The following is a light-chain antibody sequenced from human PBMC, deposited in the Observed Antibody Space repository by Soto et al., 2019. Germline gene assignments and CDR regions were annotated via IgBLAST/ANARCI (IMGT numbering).Light chain of an antibody. CDR2: EVS. Sequence: QSPLTQPASVSGSPGQSITISCTGTSSDVGGYNYVSWYQQHPGKAPKFMIYEVSNRPSGVSNRFSGSKSGNTASLTISGLQAEDEADYYCSSYTSSSTHWVFGGGTKLTVL. CDR1: SSDVGGYNY. V-gene: IGLV2-14*01. J-gene: IGLJ3*02. CDR3: SSYTSSSTHWV.